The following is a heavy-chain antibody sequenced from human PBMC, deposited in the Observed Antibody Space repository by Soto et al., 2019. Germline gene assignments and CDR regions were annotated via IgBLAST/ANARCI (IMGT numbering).Heavy chain of an antibody. CDR2: INPNNAGT. J-gene: IGHJ4*02. CDR3: ARDGYTSGWYGDFDY. V-gene: IGHV1-2*04. CDR1: GYTFTDYY. D-gene: IGHD6-19*01. Sequence: QVPLVQSGAEVKKPGASVKVSCKASGYTFTDYYIHWVRQAPGQGLEWMGWINPNNAGTNYAQKFQGWVTMTRDTSITTTYMELSRLRSDDTAVYYCARDGYTSGWYGDFDYWGQGTLVTVSS.